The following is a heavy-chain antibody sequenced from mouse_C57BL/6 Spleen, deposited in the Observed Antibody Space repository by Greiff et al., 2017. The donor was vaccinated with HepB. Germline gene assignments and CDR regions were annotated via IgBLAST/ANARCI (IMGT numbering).Heavy chain of an antibody. CDR2: INPYNGGT. CDR1: GYTFTDYY. CDR3: AISEELRGGGNYFDY. Sequence: EVQLQQSGPVLVKPGASVKMSCKASGYTFTDYYMNWVKQSHGKSLEWIGVINPYNGGTSYNQKFKGKATLTVDKSSSTAYMELNSLTSEDSAVYYCAISEELRGGGNYFDYWGQGTTLTVSS. D-gene: IGHD1-1*01. J-gene: IGHJ2*01. V-gene: IGHV1-19*01.